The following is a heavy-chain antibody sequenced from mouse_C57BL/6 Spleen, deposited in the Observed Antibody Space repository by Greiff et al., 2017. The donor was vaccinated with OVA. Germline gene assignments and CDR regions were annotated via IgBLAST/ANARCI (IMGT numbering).Heavy chain of an antibody. CDR3: ARRGYGSSYAMDY. CDR1: GYAFSSSW. CDR2: IYPGDGDT. Sequence: VKLVESGPELVKPGASVKISCKASGYAFSSSWMNWVKQRPGKGLEWIGRIYPGDGDTNYNGKFKGKATLTADKSSSTAYMQLSSLTSEDSAVYFCARRGYGSSYAMDYWGQGTSVTVSS. V-gene: IGHV1-82*01. D-gene: IGHD1-1*01. J-gene: IGHJ4*01.